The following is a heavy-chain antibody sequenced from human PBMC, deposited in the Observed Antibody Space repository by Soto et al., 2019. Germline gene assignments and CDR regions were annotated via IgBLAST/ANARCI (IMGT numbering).Heavy chain of an antibody. D-gene: IGHD1-7*01. CDR1: GDSVSSNSAA. CDR3: ARELELPGDYYYGMDV. V-gene: IGHV6-1*01. J-gene: IGHJ6*02. CDR2: TYYRSKWYN. Sequence: PSQTLSLTFAISGDSVSSNSAAWNWIRQSPSRVLEWLGRTYYRSKWYNDYAVSVKSRITINPDTSKNQFSLQLNSVTPEDTAVYYCARELELPGDYYYGMDVWGPGTTITV.